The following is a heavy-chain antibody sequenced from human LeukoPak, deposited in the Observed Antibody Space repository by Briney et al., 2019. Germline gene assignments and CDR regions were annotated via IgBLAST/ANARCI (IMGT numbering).Heavy chain of an antibody. J-gene: IGHJ4*02. V-gene: IGHV4-31*03. CDR1: GGSINSGGYY. CDR2: IYYSGET. D-gene: IGHD4-23*01. CDR3: ARGPRVVPPAYFAS. Sequence: PSETLSLTCTVSGGSINSGGYYWTWIRQRPGKGLEWIGYIYYSGETYYSSSLKSRVSISIHTSKNQFSLKLTSVTAADTAVYFCARGPRVVPPAYFASWGQGPLVTAPS.